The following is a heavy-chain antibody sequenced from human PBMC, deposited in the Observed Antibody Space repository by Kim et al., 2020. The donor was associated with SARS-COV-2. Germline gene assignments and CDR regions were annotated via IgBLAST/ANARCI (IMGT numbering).Heavy chain of an antibody. CDR1: VGSFSGYY. CDR2: IDHVGST. Sequence: SETLSLTCAVYVGSFSGYYWSWIRQPPGKGLEYIGEIDHVGSTNFNPSLESRVTISADTSKNQFSLRLISVTAADTAVYYCARGLKAGGFFRYFDLWGRGTLVTVSS. J-gene: IGHJ2*01. V-gene: IGHV4-34*01. D-gene: IGHD6-13*01. CDR3: ARGLKAGGFFRYFDL.